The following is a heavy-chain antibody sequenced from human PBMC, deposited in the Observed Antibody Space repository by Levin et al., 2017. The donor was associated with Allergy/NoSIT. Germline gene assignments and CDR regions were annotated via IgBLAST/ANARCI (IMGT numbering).Heavy chain of an antibody. CDR1: GFTFSSYG. D-gene: IGHD6-13*01. V-gene: IGHV3-30*18. CDR3: AKVRAAAGYYYYYGMDV. CDR2: ISYDGSNK. Sequence: GESLKISCAASGFTFSSYGMHWVRQAPGKGLEWVAVISYDGSNKYYADSVKGRFTISRDNSKNTLYLQMNSLRAEDTAVYYCAKVRAAAGYYYYYGMDVWGQGTTVTVSS. J-gene: IGHJ6*02.